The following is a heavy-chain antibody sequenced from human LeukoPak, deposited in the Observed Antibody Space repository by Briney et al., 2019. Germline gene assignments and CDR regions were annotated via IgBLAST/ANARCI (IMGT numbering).Heavy chain of an antibody. D-gene: IGHD6-13*01. CDR3: ASWAAAAGTPSVTDY. J-gene: IGHJ4*02. Sequence: SETLSLTCTVSGGSISSYYWSWIRQRPGKGLEWIGDLYYSGSTNYNPSLKSRVTISVDTSKNQFSLKLSSVTAADTAVYYCASWAAAAGTPSVTDYWGQGTLVTVSS. CDR2: LYYSGST. V-gene: IGHV4-59*01. CDR1: GGSISSYY.